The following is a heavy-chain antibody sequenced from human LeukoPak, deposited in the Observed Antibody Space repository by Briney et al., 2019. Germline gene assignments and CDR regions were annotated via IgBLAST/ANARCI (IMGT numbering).Heavy chain of an antibody. CDR1: GGSISSSSYY. CDR2: IYYSGST. V-gene: IGHV4-39*01. D-gene: IGHD6-6*01. Sequence: SEPLSLTCTVSGGSISSSSYYWGWIRQPPGQGLEWIGRIYYSGSTYYNPSLKSRVTISVDTSKNQFSLKLSSVTAADTAVYYCARHSIAARPDYWGQGTLVTVSS. CDR3: ARHSIAARPDY. J-gene: IGHJ4*02.